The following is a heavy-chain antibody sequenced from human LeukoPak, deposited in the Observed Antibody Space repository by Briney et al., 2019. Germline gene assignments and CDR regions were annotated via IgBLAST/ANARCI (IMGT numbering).Heavy chain of an antibody. CDR3: ARDYCSSTSCYAGDAFDI. J-gene: IGHJ3*02. Sequence: GGSLRLSCAASGFTFSGYSMNWVRQAPGKGLEWVSSISSSSSYIYYADSVKGRFTISRDNAKNSLYLQMNSLRAEDTAVYYCARDYCSSTSCYAGDAFDIWGQGTMVTVSS. V-gene: IGHV3-21*01. CDR2: ISSSSSYI. CDR1: GFTFSGYS. D-gene: IGHD2-2*01.